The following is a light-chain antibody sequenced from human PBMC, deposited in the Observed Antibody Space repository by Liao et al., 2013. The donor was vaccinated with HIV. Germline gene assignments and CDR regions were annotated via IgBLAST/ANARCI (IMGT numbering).Light chain of an antibody. CDR1: NIGSKS. CDR2: YDS. Sequence: SYVLTQPPSVSVAPGKTANITCGGNNIGSKSVHWYQQKPGQAPVLVIYYDSDRPSGIPERFSGSNSGNTATLTISRVEAGDEADYYCQVWDSSSDLLFGGGTKLTVL. CDR3: QVWDSSSDLL. V-gene: IGLV3-21*01. J-gene: IGLJ2*01.